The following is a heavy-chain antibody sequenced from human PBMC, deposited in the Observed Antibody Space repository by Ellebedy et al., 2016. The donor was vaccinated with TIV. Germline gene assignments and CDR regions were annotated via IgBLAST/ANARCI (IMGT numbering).Heavy chain of an antibody. CDR2: IYSGGST. D-gene: IGHD4-17*01. V-gene: IGHV3-53*01. CDR1: GFSVHNNY. Sequence: GESLKISCAASGFSVHNNYMSWVRQAPGKGLEWLSVIYSGGSTYYADSVKGRFTISRDKSKNTLYLQMNSLRAEDTAVYYRAGSPSTGYWGRGTLVTVSS. CDR3: AGSPSTGY. J-gene: IGHJ4*02.